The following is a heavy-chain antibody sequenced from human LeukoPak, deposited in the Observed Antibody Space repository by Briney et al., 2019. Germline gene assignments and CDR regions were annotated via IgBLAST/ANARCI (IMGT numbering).Heavy chain of an antibody. CDR2: ISGSGGST. CDR3: VGGTGWLPLT. D-gene: IGHD6-19*01. V-gene: IGHV3-23*01. J-gene: IGHJ5*01. Sequence: GGSLRLSCAASGFTFSSYAMTWVRQAPGKGLEWVSLISGSGGSTYYADSVKGRFTISRDNSKNTLYLQMDSLRAEDTAVYYCVGGTGWLPLTWGQGTLVTVSS. CDR1: GFTFSSYA.